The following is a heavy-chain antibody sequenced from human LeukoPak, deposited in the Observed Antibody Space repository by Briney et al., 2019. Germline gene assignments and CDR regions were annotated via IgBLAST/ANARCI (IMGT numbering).Heavy chain of an antibody. D-gene: IGHD2-2*01. Sequence: SETLSLTCAVYGGSFSGYYWSWIRQPPGKGLEWIGEINHSGSTNYNPSLKSRVTISVDTSKNQFSLKLSSVTAADTAVYYCARGSRDPPIPAAPWYDSHYWGQGTLVTVSS. V-gene: IGHV4-34*01. CDR1: GGSFSGYY. J-gene: IGHJ4*02. CDR2: INHSGST. CDR3: ARGSRDPPIPAAPWYDSHY.